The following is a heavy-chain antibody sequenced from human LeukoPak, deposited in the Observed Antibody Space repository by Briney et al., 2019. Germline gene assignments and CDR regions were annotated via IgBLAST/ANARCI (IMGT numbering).Heavy chain of an antibody. CDR3: ARGKTYYYDSSGYTLGY. CDR2: ISAYNGNT. J-gene: IGHJ4*02. D-gene: IGHD3-22*01. Sequence: ASVKVSCKASGYTFTSYGISWVRQAPGQVLEWMGWISAYNGNTNYAQKLQGRVTMTTDTSTSTAYMELRSLRSDDTAVYYCARGKTYYYDSSGYTLGYWGQGTLVTVSS. CDR1: GYTFTSYG. V-gene: IGHV1-18*01.